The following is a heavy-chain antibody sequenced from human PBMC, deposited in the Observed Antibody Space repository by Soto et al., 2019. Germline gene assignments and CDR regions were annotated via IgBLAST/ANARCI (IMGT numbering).Heavy chain of an antibody. Sequence: SETLSLTCAVYGGSFTSYYWSWIRQPPGKGLGRIGEINHSGSTNYNPSLKSRVTISVDTSKNQFSLKVSSVTGTDTAVYYCARGPTVVVRHNYGMDVWGQGTTVTVSS. CDR1: GGSFTSYY. CDR3: ARGPTVVVRHNYGMDV. J-gene: IGHJ6*02. V-gene: IGHV4-34*01. D-gene: IGHD2-2*01. CDR2: INHSGST.